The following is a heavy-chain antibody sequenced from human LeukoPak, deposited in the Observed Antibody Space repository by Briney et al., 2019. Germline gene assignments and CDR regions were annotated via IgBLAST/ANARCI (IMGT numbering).Heavy chain of an antibody. CDR3: ARDRGGSQHADY. J-gene: IGHJ4*02. CDR2: MYHSGDT. CDR1: GYSISSGYY. D-gene: IGHD1-26*01. V-gene: IGHV4-38-2*02. Sequence: PSETLSLTCTVSGYSISSGYYWGWIRQPPGKGLEWIGSMYHSGDTYYNPSLKSRVTISVDTSKNQFSLKLTSVTAADTAVYYCARDRGGSQHADYWGQGTLVTVSS.